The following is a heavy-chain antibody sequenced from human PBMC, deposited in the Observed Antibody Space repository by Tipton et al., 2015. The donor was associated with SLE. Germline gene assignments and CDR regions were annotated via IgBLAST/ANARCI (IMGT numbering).Heavy chain of an antibody. J-gene: IGHJ5*02. CDR2: IYTSGST. CDR1: GGSISSYY. V-gene: IGHV4-4*07. Sequence: TLSLTCTVSGGSISSYYWSWIRQPAGKGLEWIGRIYTSGSTHYNPSLQSRVTISVDTSKNQFSLKLSSVTAADTAVYYCSRGDWGSPWGQGTLVTVSS. D-gene: IGHD7-27*01. CDR3: SRGDWGSP.